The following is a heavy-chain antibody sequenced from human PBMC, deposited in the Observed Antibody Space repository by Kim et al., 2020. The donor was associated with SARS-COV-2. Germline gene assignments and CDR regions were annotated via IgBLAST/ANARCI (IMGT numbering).Heavy chain of an antibody. Sequence: WGSLRLSCAASGFSFSSHGMHWVRQAPGKGLEWVAVIWYDGSNKYYADSVKGRFTISRDNSKNTLYLQMNSLRGEDTGVYYCARAPGASYPVLYYGMDVWGQGTTVTVSS. D-gene: IGHD1-26*01. V-gene: IGHV3-33*01. J-gene: IGHJ6*02. CDR1: GFSFSSHG. CDR3: ARAPGASYPVLYYGMDV. CDR2: IWYDGSNK.